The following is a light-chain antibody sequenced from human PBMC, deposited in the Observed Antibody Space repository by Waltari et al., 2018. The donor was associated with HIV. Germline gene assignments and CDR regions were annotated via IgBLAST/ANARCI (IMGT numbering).Light chain of an antibody. Sequence: DIQMTQSPPSVSASVGDTDIFTCRASQDITTSLAWYQVKSGSAPKLLIYDAYRLGNGVPSRFAGSGSGTDFTLTITTLQPEDFATFFCQHGKTFPHTFGGGTRVE. CDR1: QDITTS. V-gene: IGKV1-12*01. CDR3: QHGKTFPHT. CDR2: DAY. J-gene: IGKJ4*01.